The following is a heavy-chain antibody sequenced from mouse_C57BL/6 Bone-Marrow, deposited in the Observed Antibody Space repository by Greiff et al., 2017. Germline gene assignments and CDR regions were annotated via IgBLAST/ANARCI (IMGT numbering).Heavy chain of an antibody. D-gene: IGHD1-1*01. J-gene: IGHJ2*01. V-gene: IGHV14-4*01. Sequence: EVQLQESGAELVRPGASVKLSCTASGFNIKDDYMHWVKQRPEQGLEWIGWIDPENGDTAYASKFPGKATITADTSSNTAYLQLRSLTSEDTAVFYCTTPITTVVATDYWGQGTTLTVSS. CDR3: TTPITTVVATDY. CDR2: IDPENGDT. CDR1: GFNIKDDY.